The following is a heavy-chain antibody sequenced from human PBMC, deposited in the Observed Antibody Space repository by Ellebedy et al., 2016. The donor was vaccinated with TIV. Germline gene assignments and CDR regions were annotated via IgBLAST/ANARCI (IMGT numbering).Heavy chain of an antibody. CDR1: GGSISSSLHY. J-gene: IGHJ5*02. CDR3: ARGKIGEDWHDP. D-gene: IGHD3-10*01. V-gene: IGHV4-39*07. CDR2: MPHGGST. Sequence: MPSETLSLTCTVSGGSISSSLHYWAWIRQPPGKGLEWIGGMPHGGSTYYNPSLKSRVTISVDTSNIHFSLKLRSVSAADTAVYYCARGKIGEDWHDPWGQGTLVTVSS.